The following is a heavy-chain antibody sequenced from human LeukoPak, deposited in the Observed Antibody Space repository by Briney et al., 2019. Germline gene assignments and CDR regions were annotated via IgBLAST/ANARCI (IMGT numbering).Heavy chain of an antibody. CDR1: GFTFSSYS. Sequence: GGSLRLSCAASGFTFSSYSMNWVRQAPGKGLEWVSAISGSGGSTYYADSVKGRFTISRDNSKNTLYLQMNSLRAEDTAVYYCAKDLGGLWFGELLSVSLDYWGQGTLVTVSS. D-gene: IGHD3-10*01. CDR3: AKDLGGLWFGELLSVSLDY. CDR2: ISGSGGST. V-gene: IGHV3-23*01. J-gene: IGHJ4*02.